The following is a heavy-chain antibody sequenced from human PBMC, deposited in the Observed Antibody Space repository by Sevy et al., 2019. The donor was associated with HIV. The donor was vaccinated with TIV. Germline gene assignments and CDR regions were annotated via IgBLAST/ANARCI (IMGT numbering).Heavy chain of an antibody. CDR3: AVVAEGY. CDR2: IYSGDSI. J-gene: IGHJ4*02. D-gene: IGHD6-13*01. Sequence: GGSLRLSCAASGFTVSSNYMSWVRQAPGKGLEWVSVIYSGDSISYADSVKGRFTISRDNSKNTLYLQRNSLRAEDTAVYYCAVVAEGYWGQGTLVTVSS. V-gene: IGHV3-53*01. CDR1: GFTVSSNY.